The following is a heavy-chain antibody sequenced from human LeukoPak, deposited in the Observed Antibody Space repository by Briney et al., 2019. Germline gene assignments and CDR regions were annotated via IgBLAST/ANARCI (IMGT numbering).Heavy chain of an antibody. CDR3: ARGYDTIFGVVITDDAFDI. D-gene: IGHD3-3*01. CDR2: IYYSGST. CDR1: GGPISSYY. V-gene: IGHV4-59*01. J-gene: IGHJ3*02. Sequence: SETLSLTCTVSGGPISSYYWSWIRQPPGKGLEWIGYIYYSGSTNYNPSLKSRVTISVDTSKNQFSLKLSSVTAADTAVYYCARGYDTIFGVVITDDAFDIWGQGTMVTVSS.